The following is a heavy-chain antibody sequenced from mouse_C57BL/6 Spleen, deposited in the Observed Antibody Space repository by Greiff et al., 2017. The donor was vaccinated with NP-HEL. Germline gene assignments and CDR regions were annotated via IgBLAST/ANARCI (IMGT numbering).Heavy chain of an antibody. CDR2: IYPGSGNT. Sequence: QVQLQQSGAELVRPGASVKLSCKASGYTFTDYYINWVKQRPGQGLEWIARIYPGSGNTYYNEKFKGKATLTAEKSSSTAYMQLSSLTSEDSAVYFCAREQNYGSSLFAYWGQGTLVTVSA. CDR3: AREQNYGSSLFAY. CDR1: GYTFTDYY. J-gene: IGHJ3*01. D-gene: IGHD1-1*01. V-gene: IGHV1-76*01.